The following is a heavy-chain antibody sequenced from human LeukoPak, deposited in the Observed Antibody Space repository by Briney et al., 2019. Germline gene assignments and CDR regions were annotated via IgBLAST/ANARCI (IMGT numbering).Heavy chain of an antibody. CDR1: GFSFRNYA. CDR2: INTDGRIT. D-gene: IGHD1-26*01. J-gene: IGHJ4*02. V-gene: IGHV3-64*02. CDR3: TRDGGSFCDFDY. Sequence: PGGSLRLSCVAFGFSFRNYAIHWVRQAPGKGLEYVSVINTDGRITYYADSVKGRFTISRDNSKNTVYLQMGSLRGEDMAVYYCTRDGGSFCDFDYWGQGALVTVSS.